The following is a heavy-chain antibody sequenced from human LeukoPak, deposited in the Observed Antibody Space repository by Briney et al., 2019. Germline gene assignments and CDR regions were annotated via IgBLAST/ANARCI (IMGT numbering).Heavy chain of an antibody. D-gene: IGHD3-22*01. CDR2: IIPIFGTA. CDR1: GGTFSSYA. V-gene: IGHV1-69*13. CDR3: AGGYDSSGYYYADFDY. Sequence: SVKASCTASGGTFSSYAISWVRQAPGQGLEWMGGIIPIFGTANYAQKFQGRVTITADESTSTAYMELSSLRSEDTAVYYCAGGYDSSGYYYADFDYWGQGTLVTVSS. J-gene: IGHJ4*02.